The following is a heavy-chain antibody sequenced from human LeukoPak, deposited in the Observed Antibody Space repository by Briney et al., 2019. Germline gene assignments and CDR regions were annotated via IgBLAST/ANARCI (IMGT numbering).Heavy chain of an antibody. CDR3: ARDGGVVGYCSSTSCYWGYFQH. J-gene: IGHJ1*01. CDR1: GYTFTSYY. V-gene: IGHV1-46*03. Sequence: ASVKVSCKASGYTFTSYYMHWVRQAPGQGLEWMGIINPSSGSTSYAQKFQGRVTMTRDTSTSTVYMELSSLRSEDTAVYYCARDGGVVGYCSSTSCYWGYFQHWGQGTLVTVSS. D-gene: IGHD2-2*01. CDR2: INPSSGST.